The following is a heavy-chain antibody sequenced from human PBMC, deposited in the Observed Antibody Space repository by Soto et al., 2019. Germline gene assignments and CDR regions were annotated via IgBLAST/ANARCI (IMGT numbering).Heavy chain of an antibody. J-gene: IGHJ4*02. V-gene: IGHV1-18*04. CDR3: VTTDMGDSYYYDSSGFDY. CDR1: GYTFTSYG. CDR2: ISAYNGNT. Sequence: QVQLVQSGAEVKKPGSSVKVSCKASGYTFTSYGISWVRQAPGQGLEWMGWISAYNGNTNYAQKLQGRVTMTTDTSTSTAYMELRSLRSDDTAVYYCVTTDMGDSYYYDSSGFDYWGQGTLVTVSS. D-gene: IGHD3-22*01.